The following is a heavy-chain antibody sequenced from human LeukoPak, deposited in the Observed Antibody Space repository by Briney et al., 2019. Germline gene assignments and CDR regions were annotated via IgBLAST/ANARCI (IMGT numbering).Heavy chain of an antibody. CDR1: GGSISSSSYY. V-gene: IGHV4-39*07. CDR2: IYYSGST. CDR3: ARDGYNPIDY. D-gene: IGHD5-24*01. Sequence: SETLSLTCTVSGGSISSSSYYWGWIRQPPGKGLEWIASIYYSGSTYYNPSLKSRVTISVDTSKNQFSLKLSSVTAADTAVYYCARDGYNPIDYWGQGTLVTVSS. J-gene: IGHJ4*02.